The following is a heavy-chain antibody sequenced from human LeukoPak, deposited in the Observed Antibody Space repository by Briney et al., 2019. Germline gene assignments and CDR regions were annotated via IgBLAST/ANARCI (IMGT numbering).Heavy chain of an antibody. CDR3: ARVFTPGYCSSTSCQNYYYYYGMDV. J-gene: IGHJ6*04. CDR1: GGSISSYY. CDR2: IYYSGSI. Sequence: PSETLSLTCTVSGGSISSYYWSWIRQPPGKGLEWIGYIYYSGSINSNPSLKSRVTISVDTSKNQFSLKLSSVTAADTAVYYCARVFTPGYCSSTSCQNYYYYYGMDVWGKGTTVTVSS. D-gene: IGHD2-2*01. V-gene: IGHV4-59*01.